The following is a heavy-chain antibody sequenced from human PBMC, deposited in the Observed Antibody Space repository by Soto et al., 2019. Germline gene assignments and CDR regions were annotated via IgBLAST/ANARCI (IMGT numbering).Heavy chain of an antibody. D-gene: IGHD2-21*02. Sequence: EVQLVESGGGLIQPGGSLRLSCAASGFTVSSNYMSWVRQAPGKGLEWVSRINTEGSSTSYADSVKGRFTISRDNAKDTLYLQMNSLRAEDTAVYYCASLPYCGGDCSPYYYYYYGVDVWGQGTTVTVSS. V-gene: IGHV3-74*02. CDR1: GFTVSSNY. CDR2: INTEGSST. CDR3: ASLPYCGGDCSPYYYYYYGVDV. J-gene: IGHJ6*02.